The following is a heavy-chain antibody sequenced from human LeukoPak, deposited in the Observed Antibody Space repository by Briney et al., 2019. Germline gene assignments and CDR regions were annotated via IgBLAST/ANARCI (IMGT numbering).Heavy chain of an antibody. V-gene: IGHV3-33*01. D-gene: IGHD6-13*01. CDR3: ARVYSSXXGKAFDI. Sequence: GGSLRLSCAASGFTFSSYGMHWVRQAPGKGLEWVAVIWYDGSNKYYADSVKGRFTISRDNSKNTLYLQMNSLRAEDTAVYYCARVYSSXXGKAFDIWGQRTMVTVS. CDR2: IWYDGSNK. CDR1: GFTFSSYG. J-gene: IGHJ3*02.